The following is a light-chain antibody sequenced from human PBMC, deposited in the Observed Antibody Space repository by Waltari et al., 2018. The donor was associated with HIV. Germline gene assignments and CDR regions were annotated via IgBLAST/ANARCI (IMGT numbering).Light chain of an antibody. V-gene: IGLV2-11*01. CDR1: SSDFGGYNY. CDR3: CSYAGSYTVYV. CDR2: DVS. J-gene: IGLJ1*01. Sequence: QSALTQPRSVSGSPGQSVTISCTGTSSDFGGYNYVSWYQQHPGKAPKLMIYDVSKRPSGVPDRFSGFKSGNTASLTISGLQAEDEADHYCCSYAGSYTVYVFGTGTKVIVL.